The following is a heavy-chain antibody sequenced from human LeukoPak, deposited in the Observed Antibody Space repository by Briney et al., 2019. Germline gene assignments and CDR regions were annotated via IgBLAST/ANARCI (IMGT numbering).Heavy chain of an antibody. Sequence: GGSLRLSCVASGFTFSDYYMSWIRQAPGKGLEWVSYISSSGSARYYTDSVKGRFTISRDDAKNSLYLQMNSLRAEDTAVYYCAREGSSLTGVHYWGQGTLVTVSS. CDR2: ISSSGSAR. V-gene: IGHV3-11*01. D-gene: IGHD3-9*01. J-gene: IGHJ4*02. CDR3: AREGSSLTGVHY. CDR1: GFTFSDYY.